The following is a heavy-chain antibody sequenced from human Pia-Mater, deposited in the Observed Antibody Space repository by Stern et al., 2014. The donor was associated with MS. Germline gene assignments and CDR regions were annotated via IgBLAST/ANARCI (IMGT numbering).Heavy chain of an antibody. V-gene: IGHV3-21*01. Sequence: LVESGGGLVKPGGSLRLSCAASGFTFSSYSMNWVRQAPVKGLEWVASISSGGSYIYYADSLKGRFTISRDNAKNSLYLQMNSLRAEDTAVYYCARGRGGNYRYYFDYWGQGTLVTVSS. CDR2: ISSGGSYI. CDR1: GFTFSSYS. D-gene: IGHD4-23*01. J-gene: IGHJ4*02. CDR3: ARGRGGNYRYYFDY.